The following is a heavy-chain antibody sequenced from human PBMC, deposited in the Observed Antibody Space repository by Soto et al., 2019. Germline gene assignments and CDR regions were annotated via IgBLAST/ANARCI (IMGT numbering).Heavy chain of an antibody. CDR3: ARHTSGGYCSGGSCYSPYYYMDV. CDR2: IYYSGST. Sequence: SETLSLTSPVSGGYISSSSYYWGWIRQPPGKGLEWIGSIYYSGSTYYNPSLKSRVTISVDTSKNQFSLKLSSVTAADTAVYYCARHTSGGYCSGGSCYSPYYYMDVWGKGTTVTVSS. D-gene: IGHD2-15*01. CDR1: GGYISSSSYY. V-gene: IGHV4-39*01. J-gene: IGHJ6*03.